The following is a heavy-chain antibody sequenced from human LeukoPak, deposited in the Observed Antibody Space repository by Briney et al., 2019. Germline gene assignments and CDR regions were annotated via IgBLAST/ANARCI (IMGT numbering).Heavy chain of an antibody. D-gene: IGHD1-26*01. Sequence: GGSLRLSCVASGFAFNSYWMSWVRQAAGKGLEWVANIKQDGGEKYYVDSVKGRFTISRDNAKNSLFLQMNSLRVEDTAVYYCARLGGSYYTYWGQGTLVTVSS. CDR2: IKQDGGEK. CDR3: ARLGGSYYTY. J-gene: IGHJ4*02. CDR1: GFAFNSYW. V-gene: IGHV3-7*01.